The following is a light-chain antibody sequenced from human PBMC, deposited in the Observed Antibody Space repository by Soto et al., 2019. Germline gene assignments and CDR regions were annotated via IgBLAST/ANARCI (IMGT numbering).Light chain of an antibody. J-gene: IGKJ1*01. Sequence: DIQMTQSPSTLSASVGDRVTITCRASQSISSWLAWYQQKPGKAPKLLIYDASSLESGVPSRFGGSGPGTEFTLTISSLQPDDFATYYYQQYNSYSGTCGQGTKVEI. CDR3: QQYNSYSGT. CDR2: DAS. CDR1: QSISSW. V-gene: IGKV1-5*01.